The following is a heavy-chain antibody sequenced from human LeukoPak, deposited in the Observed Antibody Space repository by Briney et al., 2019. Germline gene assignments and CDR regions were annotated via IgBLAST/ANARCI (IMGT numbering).Heavy chain of an antibody. Sequence: GGSLRLSCAASGFTFSSYGMHWVRQAPGKGLEWVAFIRYDGSNKYYADSVKGRFTISRDNSKNTLYLQMNSLRAEDTAVYYCAKDKGGRIVGATTLDYWGQGTLVTVSS. D-gene: IGHD1-26*01. CDR3: AKDKGGRIVGATTLDY. CDR2: IRYDGSNK. CDR1: GFTFSSYG. V-gene: IGHV3-30*02. J-gene: IGHJ4*02.